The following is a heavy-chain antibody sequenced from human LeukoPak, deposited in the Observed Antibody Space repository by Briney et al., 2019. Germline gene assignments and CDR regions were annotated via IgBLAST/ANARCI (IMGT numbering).Heavy chain of an antibody. CDR1: GFSFSTYT. Sequence: PGGSLRLSCAASGFSFSTYTMNWGRQAPGKGLQWGSSITIGGSFIYYADSVKGRFTISRDDAKKSLSLQMNSLRAEDTAVYICSRDEYSSSPTEYNGMDVWGQGTTVTVSS. CDR2: ITIGGSFI. D-gene: IGHD6-6*01. J-gene: IGHJ6*02. CDR3: SRDEYSSSPTEYNGMDV. V-gene: IGHV3-21*01.